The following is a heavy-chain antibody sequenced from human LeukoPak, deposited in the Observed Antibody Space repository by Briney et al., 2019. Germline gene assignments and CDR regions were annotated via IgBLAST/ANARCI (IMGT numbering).Heavy chain of an antibody. Sequence: GGSLRLSCVVSGFTVSSNYMNWVRQAPGKGLEWVSDIYSGGNTDYADSVKGRFTISRDNSKNTLYLQMNSLRAEDTAVYYCARGYDILTGYPYYFVYWGQGTLVTVSS. D-gene: IGHD3-9*01. CDR2: IYSGGNT. J-gene: IGHJ4*02. CDR1: GFTVSSNY. CDR3: ARGYDILTGYPYYFVY. V-gene: IGHV3-66*01.